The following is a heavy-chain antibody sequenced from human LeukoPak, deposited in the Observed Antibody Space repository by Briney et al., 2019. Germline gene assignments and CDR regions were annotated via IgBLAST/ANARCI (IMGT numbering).Heavy chain of an antibody. CDR2: ISSSSSYI. J-gene: IGHJ4*02. CDR3: ARVTEAPYYFDY. CDR1: GFTFSSYG. Sequence: PGGSLRLSCVASGFTFSSYGMHWVRQAPGKGLEWVSSISSSSSYIYYADSVKGRFTISRDNAKNSLYLQMNSLRAEDTAVYYCARVTEAPYYFDYWGQGTLVTVSS. V-gene: IGHV3-21*01.